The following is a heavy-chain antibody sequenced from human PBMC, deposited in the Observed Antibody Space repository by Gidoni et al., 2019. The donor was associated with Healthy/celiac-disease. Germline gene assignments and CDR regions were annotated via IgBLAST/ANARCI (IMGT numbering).Heavy chain of an antibody. CDR2: ISYDGSNK. CDR1: GFTFSSYA. Sequence: QVQLVESGGGVVQPGRSLRLSCAASGFTFSSYAMHWVRQAPGKGLEWVAVISYDGSNKYYADSVKGRFTISRDNSKNTLYLQMNSLRAEDTAVYYCAREGGAIAAAGYYYYYGMDVWGQGTTVTVSS. J-gene: IGHJ6*02. CDR3: AREGGAIAAAGYYYYYGMDV. D-gene: IGHD6-13*01. V-gene: IGHV3-30-3*01.